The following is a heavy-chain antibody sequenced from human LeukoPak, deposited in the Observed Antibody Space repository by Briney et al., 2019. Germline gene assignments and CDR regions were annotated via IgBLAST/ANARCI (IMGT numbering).Heavy chain of an antibody. CDR3: ARGSQLWSPYYYYYYMDV. Sequence: PGGSLRLSCAASGFTFSSYEMNWVRQAPGKGLEWVSYISSSGSTIYYADSVKGRFTISRDNAKNSLYLQMNSLRAEDTAVYYCARGSQLWSPYYYYYYMDVWGKGTTVTVSS. CDR2: ISSSGSTI. CDR1: GFTFSSYE. V-gene: IGHV3-48*03. D-gene: IGHD5-18*01. J-gene: IGHJ6*03.